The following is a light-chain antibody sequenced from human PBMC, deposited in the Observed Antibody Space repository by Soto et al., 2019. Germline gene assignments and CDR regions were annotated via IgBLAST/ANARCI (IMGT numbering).Light chain of an antibody. CDR2: GAS. Sequence: EIVLTQSPGTLSLSPGERATLSCRASQSIRSNYLAWYQQKPGQAPRLLIYGASGRATGIPDRFSGSGSGTDFTLTISRLEPEDFAVYYCQQFSSYPLTFGGGTKVDIK. CDR3: QQFSSYPLT. J-gene: IGKJ4*01. CDR1: QSIRSNY. V-gene: IGKV3-20*01.